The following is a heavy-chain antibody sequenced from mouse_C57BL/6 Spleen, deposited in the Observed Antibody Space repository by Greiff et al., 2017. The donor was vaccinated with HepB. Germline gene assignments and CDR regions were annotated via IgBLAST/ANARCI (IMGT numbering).Heavy chain of an antibody. CDR3: ARSDDGYLNVDY. CDR2: IHPNSGST. CDR1: GYTFTSYW. J-gene: IGHJ2*01. D-gene: IGHD2-3*01. Sequence: QVQLQQPGAELVKPGASVKLSCKASGYTFTSYWMHWVKQRPGQGLEWIGMIHPNSGSTNYNEKFKSKATLTVDKSSSTAYMQLSSLTSEDSAVYYCARSDDGYLNVDYWGQGTTLTVSS. V-gene: IGHV1-64*01.